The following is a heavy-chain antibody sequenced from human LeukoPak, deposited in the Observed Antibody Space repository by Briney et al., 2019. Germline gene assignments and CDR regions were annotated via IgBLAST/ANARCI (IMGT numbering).Heavy chain of an antibody. V-gene: IGHV1-24*01. CDR2: FDPRDGET. J-gene: IGHJ6*03. CDR3: ATVRSSYDSEYYMDV. Sequence: GASVKVSCKVSGYTLTELSMHWVRQAPGKGLEWMGGFDPRDGETIYAQRFQGRVTMTEDTSTDTAYMELSSLRSEDTAVYYCATVRSSYDSEYYMDVWGKGTTVTVSS. CDR1: GYTLTELS. D-gene: IGHD3-3*01.